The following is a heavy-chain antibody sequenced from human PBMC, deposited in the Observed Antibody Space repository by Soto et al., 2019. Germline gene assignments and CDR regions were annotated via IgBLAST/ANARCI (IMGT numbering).Heavy chain of an antibody. CDR3: AREGGDGIDY. J-gene: IGHJ4*02. CDR2: IYYSGST. V-gene: IGHV4-31*03. D-gene: IGHD3-16*01. Sequence: SETLSLTCTVSGGSIRRGSHYWSWIRQHPGKGLEWIGYIYYSGSTYYNPSLKSRITISISTSKNQLSLKLTSVTAADTDVYYCAREGGDGIDYWGQGTLVTVSS. CDR1: GGSIRRGSHY.